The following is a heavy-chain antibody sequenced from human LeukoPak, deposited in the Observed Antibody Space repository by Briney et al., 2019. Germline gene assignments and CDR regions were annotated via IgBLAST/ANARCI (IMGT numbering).Heavy chain of an antibody. CDR2: IYYSGST. J-gene: IGHJ5*02. Sequence: SETPSHTCTVSGGSISSYYWSWIRQPPGKGLEWIGYIYYSGSTNYNPSLKSRVTISVDTSKNQFSLDLSSVTAADTAVYYCARARYNWFDPWGQGTLVTVSS. V-gene: IGHV4-59*01. CDR1: GGSISSYY. CDR3: ARARYNWFDP.